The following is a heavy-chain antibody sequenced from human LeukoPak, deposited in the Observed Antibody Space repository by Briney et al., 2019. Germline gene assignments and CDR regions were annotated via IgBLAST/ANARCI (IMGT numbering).Heavy chain of an antibody. Sequence: GGSLRLSCAASGFTFTNFAMHWVRQAPGKGLEWVAVISNDERNKYYADSVKGRFTISRDNGKKSLYLQMNSLRVEDTAVCYCAREWRYEILPAASYDYWGQGALVTVSS. CDR3: AREWRYEILPAASYDY. D-gene: IGHD2-2*01. J-gene: IGHJ4*02. CDR2: ISNDERNK. V-gene: IGHV3-30*04. CDR1: GFTFTNFA.